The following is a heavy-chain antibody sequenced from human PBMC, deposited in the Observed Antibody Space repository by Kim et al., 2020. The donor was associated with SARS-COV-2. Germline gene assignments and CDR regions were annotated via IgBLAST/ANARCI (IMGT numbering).Heavy chain of an antibody. Sequence: GGSLRLSCAASRFTFSNYAMSWVRQAPGKGLEWVSAISGSGDNTYYADSVKGRFTMSRDNSKSTLYLQMNSLRAEDTAVYYCTKGETDGHAHEGCFDYWGQGTLVTVSS. V-gene: IGHV3-23*01. D-gene: IGHD1-26*01. CDR2: ISGSGDNT. CDR1: RFTFSNYA. J-gene: IGHJ4*02. CDR3: TKGETDGHAHEGCFDY.